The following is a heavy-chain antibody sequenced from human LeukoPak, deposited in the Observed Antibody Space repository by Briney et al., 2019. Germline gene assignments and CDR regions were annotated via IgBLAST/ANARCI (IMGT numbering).Heavy chain of an antibody. J-gene: IGHJ4*02. V-gene: IGHV3-74*01. CDR1: GFTFSSYW. CDR2: INPDGSTT. Sequence: PGGSLRLSCAASGFTFSSYWMHWVPQAPGKGLVWISRINPDGSTTHYADSVKGRFTISRDNAKNALYVRMNSLRAEDTAVYYCAREAYGDYVSDYWGQGTLVTVSS. D-gene: IGHD4-17*01. CDR3: AREAYGDYVSDY.